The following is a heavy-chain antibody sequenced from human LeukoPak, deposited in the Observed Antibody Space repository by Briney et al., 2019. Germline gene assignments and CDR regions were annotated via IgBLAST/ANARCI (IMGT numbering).Heavy chain of an antibody. V-gene: IGHV3-7*01. CDR2: IKQDGSEK. J-gene: IGHJ6*03. CDR1: GFTFSSYW. CDR3: ARCGTWYSSSSYYYMDV. Sequence: PGGSLRLSCAASGFTFSSYWMSWVRQAPGKGLEWVANIKQDGSEKYYVDSVKGRFTISRDNAKNSLYLQMNSLRAEDTAVYYCARCGTWYSSSSYYYMDVWGKGTTVTVSS. D-gene: IGHD6-6*01.